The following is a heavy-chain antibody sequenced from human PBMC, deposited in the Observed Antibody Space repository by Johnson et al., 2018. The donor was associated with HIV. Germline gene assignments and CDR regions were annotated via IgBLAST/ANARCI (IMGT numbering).Heavy chain of an antibody. Sequence: QVQLVESGGGVVQPGRSLRLSCAASGFNFSNHALHWVRQAPGKGLEWVASISYAGSHKYYTDSVKGLSTISRDNSNHTLYLHMNSLRPDDTGVYYCAKDKIMFLDNHVDAFDVWGQGKMGTCSS. D-gene: IGHD3/OR15-3a*01. J-gene: IGHJ3*01. CDR3: AKDKIMFLDNHVDAFDV. V-gene: IGHV3-30*14. CDR2: ISYAGSHK. CDR1: GFNFSNHA.